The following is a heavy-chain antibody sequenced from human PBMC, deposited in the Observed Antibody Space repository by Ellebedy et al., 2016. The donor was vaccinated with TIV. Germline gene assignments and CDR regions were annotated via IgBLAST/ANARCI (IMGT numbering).Heavy chain of an antibody. V-gene: IGHV1-69*06. D-gene: IGHD2-21*01. Sequence: SVKVSXXASGGIARNYAINWVRQAPGQGLEWMGEFSRLFGTGNYAQRFQGRVTITEDKSTTTAYMELSSLTSKDTAVYYCAQRANCGGDCFAFDSWGQGTLITVSS. CDR1: GGIARNYA. J-gene: IGHJ4*02. CDR3: AQRANCGGDCFAFDS. CDR2: FSRLFGTG.